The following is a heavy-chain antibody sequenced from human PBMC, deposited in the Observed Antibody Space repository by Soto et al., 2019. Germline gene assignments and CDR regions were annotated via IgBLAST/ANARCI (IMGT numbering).Heavy chain of an antibody. J-gene: IGHJ6*02. CDR3: ARVSVTHGYYYYGMDV. D-gene: IGHD4-4*01. CDR1: GGSISSSNW. CDR2: IYHSGST. V-gene: IGHV4-4*02. Sequence: SETLSLTSAVSGGSISSSNWWSWVRQPPGKGLEWIGEIYHSGSTNYNPSLKSRVTISVDKSKNQFSLKLSSVTAADTAVYYCARVSVTHGYYYYGMDVWGQGTTVT.